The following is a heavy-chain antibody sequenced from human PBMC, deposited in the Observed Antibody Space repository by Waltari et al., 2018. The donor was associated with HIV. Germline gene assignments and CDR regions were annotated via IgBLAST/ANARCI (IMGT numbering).Heavy chain of an antibody. Sequence: QVQLVQSGAEVKKPGASVKVSCKASGYTFTGYYIHWVRQAPGQGLEWMVWINPNSGGTNYAQNFQGRVTMTRDTSISTAYMELSRLRSDDTAVYYCATPSYDSSGYYSAGSEFDYWGQGTLVTVSS. CDR2: INPNSGGT. J-gene: IGHJ4*02. V-gene: IGHV1-2*02. D-gene: IGHD3-22*01. CDR1: GYTFTGYY. CDR3: ATPSYDSSGYYSAGSEFDY.